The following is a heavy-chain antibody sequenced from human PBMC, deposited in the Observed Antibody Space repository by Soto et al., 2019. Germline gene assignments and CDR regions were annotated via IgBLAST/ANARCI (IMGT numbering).Heavy chain of an antibody. CDR2: INPSGDST. J-gene: IGHJ4*02. CDR3: ARVYCSDGSCSSIDY. D-gene: IGHD2-15*01. CDR1: GYTFTSYY. V-gene: IGHV1-46*03. Sequence: ASVKVSCKASGYTFTSYYMHWVRQAPGQGLEWMGIINPSGDSTYAQKFQGRVTMTRDTSTSTVYMELSSLRSEDTAVYYCARVYCSDGSCSSIDYWGQETLVTVSS.